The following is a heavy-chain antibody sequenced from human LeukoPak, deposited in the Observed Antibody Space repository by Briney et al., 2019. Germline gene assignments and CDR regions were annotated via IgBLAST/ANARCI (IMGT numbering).Heavy chain of an antibody. CDR1: GFTFSNFG. D-gene: IGHD3-22*01. CDR2: IRFDGTSE. Sequence: GGSLRLSCAASGFTFSNFGMHWVRQAPGKGLEWVAFIRFDGTSEFYADSVKARFTISRDNAKNSLYLQMNSLRAEDTAVYYCARGPTMKMDVWGKGTTVTVSS. CDR3: ARGPTMKMDV. J-gene: IGHJ6*04. V-gene: IGHV3-30*02.